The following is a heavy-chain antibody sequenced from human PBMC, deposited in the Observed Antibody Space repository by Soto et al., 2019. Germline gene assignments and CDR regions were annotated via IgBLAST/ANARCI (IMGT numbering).Heavy chain of an antibody. CDR3: AKGGDDYIWGSYRSLDY. CDR1: GFTFSSYG. Sequence: GGSLRLSCAASGFTFSSYGMHWVRQAPGKGLEWVAVISYDGSNKYYADSVKGRLTISRDNSKNRLYLQMKSLRAEDTAVYYCAKGGDDYIWGSYRSLDYWGQGTLVTVSS. J-gene: IGHJ4*02. D-gene: IGHD3-16*02. CDR2: ISYDGSNK. V-gene: IGHV3-30*18.